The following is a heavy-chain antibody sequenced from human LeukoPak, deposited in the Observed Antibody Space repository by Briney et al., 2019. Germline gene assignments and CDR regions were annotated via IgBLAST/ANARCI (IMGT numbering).Heavy chain of an antibody. J-gene: IGHJ4*02. V-gene: IGHV4-4*02. CDR3: ARYSGSYFDY. CDR1: GGSISSSNW. Sequence: SETLSLTCAVSGGSISSSNWWSWVRQPPGKGLEWLATISESGTTYYNPSLKSRVTISVDTSKNQFSLNLGSVTAADTAVYYCARYSGSYFDYWGQGALVTVSS. D-gene: IGHD6-19*01. CDR2: ISESGTT.